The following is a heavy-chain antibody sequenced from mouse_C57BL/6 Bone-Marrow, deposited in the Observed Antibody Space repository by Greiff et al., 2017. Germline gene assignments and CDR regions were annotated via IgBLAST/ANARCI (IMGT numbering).Heavy chain of an antibody. CDR1: GFTFSNYW. Sequence: EVKLMESGGGLVQPGGSMKLSCVASGFTFSNYWMNWVRQSPEKGLEWVAQIRLKSDNYATHYAESVKGRFTISRDDSKSSVYLQMNNLRAEDTGIYYCTRGGITTVPFWYFDVWGTGTTVTVSS. V-gene: IGHV6-3*01. CDR3: TRGGITTVPFWYFDV. D-gene: IGHD1-1*01. CDR2: IRLKSDNYAT. J-gene: IGHJ1*03.